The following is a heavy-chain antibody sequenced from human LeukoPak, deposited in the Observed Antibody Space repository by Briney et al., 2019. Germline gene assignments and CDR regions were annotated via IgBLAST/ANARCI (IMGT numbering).Heavy chain of an antibody. CDR2: ISWNSDNI. V-gene: IGHV3-9*01. Sequence: PGGSLRLSCAASGFTFDDFAMHWVRQAPGKGLEWVSSISWNSDNIAYADSVKGRFTISRDNAKNSLYLQMNSLRPEDTAMYYCAKHGLSIARGVEVFGPTWFDPWGQGTLVTVSS. D-gene: IGHD3-10*01. CDR3: AKHGLSIARGVEVFGPTWFDP. J-gene: IGHJ5*02. CDR1: GFTFDDFA.